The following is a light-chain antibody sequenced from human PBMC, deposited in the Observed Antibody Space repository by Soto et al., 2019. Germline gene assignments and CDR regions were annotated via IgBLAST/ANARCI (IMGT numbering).Light chain of an antibody. CDR2: EGN. CDR1: SSDVGNYHL. J-gene: IGLJ1*01. CDR3: CAYAGSYV. Sequence: QSVLTQPASVSGSPGQSITFSCTGASSDVGNYHLVSWYQQHPGKAPKVIIYEGNKRPSGVSDRFSGSKSGDTASLTISGLRGDDEADYYCCAYAGSYVFGTVTKVTVL. V-gene: IGLV2-23*01.